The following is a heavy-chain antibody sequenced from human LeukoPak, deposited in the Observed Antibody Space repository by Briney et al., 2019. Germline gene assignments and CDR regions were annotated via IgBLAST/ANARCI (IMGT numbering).Heavy chain of an antibody. CDR2: ISASGGST. CDR3: AKDLSIAAFFDY. J-gene: IGHJ4*02. CDR1: GFTLSSYA. Sequence: GGSLRLSCAASGFTLSSYAMSLVRQAPGKGLEWVSSISASGGSTNYADSVKGRFTISGDNSKNTVYLQMNSLRAEDTAVYYCAKDLSIAAFFDYWGQGTLVTVSS. D-gene: IGHD6-6*01. V-gene: IGHV3-23*01.